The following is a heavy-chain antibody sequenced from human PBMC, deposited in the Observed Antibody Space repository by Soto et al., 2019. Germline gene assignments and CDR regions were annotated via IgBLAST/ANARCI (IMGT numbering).Heavy chain of an antibody. CDR2: IKQDGSEK. V-gene: IGHV3-7*03. CDR3: AILNPAYYYASSGYAWFDP. Sequence: GGSLRLSCAASGFTFSSYAMSWVRQAPGKGLEWVANIKQDGSEKYYVDSVKGRFTISRDNAKNSLYLQMNSLRAEDTAVYYCAILNPAYYYASSGYAWFDPWGQGTLVTVSS. J-gene: IGHJ5*02. CDR1: GFTFSSYA. D-gene: IGHD3-22*01.